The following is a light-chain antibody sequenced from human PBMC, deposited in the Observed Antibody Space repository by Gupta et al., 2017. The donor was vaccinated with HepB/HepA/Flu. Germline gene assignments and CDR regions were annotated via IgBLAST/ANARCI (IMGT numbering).Light chain of an antibody. V-gene: IGKV3/OR2-268*01. CDR2: GAS. CDR1: QRVGSNF. CDR3: QQYDNLPFT. J-gene: IGKJ3*01. Sequence: EIVLTQSPATLSLSPGERATLSCRASQRVGSNFLSWFQQKPGQAPRLLIYGASTRATGISARFSGSGSGTEFTLTISSLQPEDFAVYYCQQYDNLPFTFGHGSKVDIK.